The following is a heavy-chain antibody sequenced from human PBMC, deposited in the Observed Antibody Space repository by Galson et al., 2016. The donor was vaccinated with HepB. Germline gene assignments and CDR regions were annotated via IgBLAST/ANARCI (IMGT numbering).Heavy chain of an antibody. V-gene: IGHV1-18*01. Sequence: SVKVSCKASGYTFTTSGISWVRQAPGQGLEWMGWISPSNGNAKYAQNLQDRVTLTTDTSTSTAYMELKSLKFDDTAVYYCSRGPDPASYWGQGTLVTVSS. CDR3: SRGPDPASY. J-gene: IGHJ4*02. CDR1: GYTFTTSG. D-gene: IGHD1-14*01. CDR2: ISPSNGNA.